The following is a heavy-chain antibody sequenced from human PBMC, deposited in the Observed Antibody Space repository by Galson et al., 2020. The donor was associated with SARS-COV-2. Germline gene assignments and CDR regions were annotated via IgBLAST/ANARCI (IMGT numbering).Heavy chain of an antibody. J-gene: IGHJ6*02. CDR2: INHRGST. D-gene: IGHD3-10*02. Sequence: SETLSLTCAVYVGSFSDFYWSWVRQPPGKGLEWIGEINHRGSTKYNPSLKSRVTISVDTSKNQFSLKLRSVTAADTAVYYCAREKYTSLFGARNGMDVWGQGTTVTVSS. CDR1: VGSFSDFY. V-gene: IGHV4-34*01. CDR3: AREKYTSLFGARNGMDV.